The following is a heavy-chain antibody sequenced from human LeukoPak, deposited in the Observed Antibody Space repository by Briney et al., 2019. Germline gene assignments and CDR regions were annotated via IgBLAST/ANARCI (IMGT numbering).Heavy chain of an antibody. Sequence: PGGSLRLSCAASGFTFSSYAMHWVRQAPGKGLEWVAVISYDGSNKYYADSVKGRFTISRGNSKNTLYLQMNSLRAEDTAVYYCARGTCSSTSCYADYWGQGTLVTVSS. CDR1: GFTFSSYA. V-gene: IGHV3-30-3*01. J-gene: IGHJ4*02. CDR2: ISYDGSNK. D-gene: IGHD2-2*01. CDR3: ARGTCSSTSCYADY.